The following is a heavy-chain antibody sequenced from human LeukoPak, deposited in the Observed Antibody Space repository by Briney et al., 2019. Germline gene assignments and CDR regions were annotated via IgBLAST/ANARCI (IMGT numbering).Heavy chain of an antibody. J-gene: IGHJ3*02. CDR2: IYYSGST. Sequence: SETLSLTCTVSAGSISTYYWNWIRQPPGKGLEWIGYIYYSGSTNYNPSLQSRVTISVDTSKNQLSLKVRSVTAADTAVYYCARLKTGTTPPAFDIWGQGTMVTVSS. CDR1: AGSISTYY. D-gene: IGHD1-1*01. V-gene: IGHV4-59*08. CDR3: ARLKTGTTPPAFDI.